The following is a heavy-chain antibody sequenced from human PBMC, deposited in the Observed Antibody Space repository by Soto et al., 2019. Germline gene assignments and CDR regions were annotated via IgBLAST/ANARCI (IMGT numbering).Heavy chain of an antibody. J-gene: IGHJ6*02. V-gene: IGHV4-34*01. CDR3: ARVLRYCSRTSCRLGMDV. CDR1: GGSFSGYY. Sequence: QVQLQQWGAGLLKPSETLSLTCAVYGGSFSGYYWSWIRQPPGKGLEGIGEINHSGSTNYNPSLKRRVTISVDTAKNQFSLKLSSVTAADTAVYYCARVLRYCSRTSCRLGMDVWGQGTTVTVSS. CDR2: INHSGST. D-gene: IGHD2-2*01.